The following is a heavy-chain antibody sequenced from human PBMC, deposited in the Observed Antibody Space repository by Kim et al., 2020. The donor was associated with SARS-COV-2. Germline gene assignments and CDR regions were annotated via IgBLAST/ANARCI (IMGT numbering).Heavy chain of an antibody. V-gene: IGHV4-39*01. CDR3: ARGDYGSGSYSLHYGMDV. Sequence: KSRVTISVDTSKNQFSLKLSSVTAADTAVYYCARGDYGSGSYSLHYGMDVWGQGTTVTVSS. D-gene: IGHD3-10*01. J-gene: IGHJ6*02.